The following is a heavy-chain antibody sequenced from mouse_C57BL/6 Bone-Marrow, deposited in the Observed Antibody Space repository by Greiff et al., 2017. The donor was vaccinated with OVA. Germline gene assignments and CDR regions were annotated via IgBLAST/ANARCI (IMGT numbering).Heavy chain of an antibody. D-gene: IGHD1-1*01. CDR3: ASRYYGSSYVGYFDV. V-gene: IGHV1-76*01. CDR2: IYPGSGNT. J-gene: IGHJ1*03. CDR1: GYTFTDYY. Sequence: VQLKESGAELVRPGASVKLSCKASGYTFTDYYINWVKQRPGQGLEWIARIYPGSGNTYYNEKFKGKATLTAEKSSSTAYMQLSSLTSEDSAVYFWASRYYGSSYVGYFDVWGTGTTVTVSS.